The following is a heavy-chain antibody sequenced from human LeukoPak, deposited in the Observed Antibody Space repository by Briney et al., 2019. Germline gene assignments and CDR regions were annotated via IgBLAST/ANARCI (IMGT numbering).Heavy chain of an antibody. V-gene: IGHV3-7*01. CDR2: IKQDGSEK. D-gene: IGHD3-10*01. CDR1: GFTFSNYW. CDR3: ASPYASGRFAAFDI. J-gene: IGHJ3*02. Sequence: GGSLRLPCAASGFTFSNYWMSWVRQAPGKGLEWVANIKQDGSEKYYVDSVKGRFTIARDNAKKSLYLQMNSLGAEDTAVYYCASPYASGRFAAFDIWGQGTMVTVSS.